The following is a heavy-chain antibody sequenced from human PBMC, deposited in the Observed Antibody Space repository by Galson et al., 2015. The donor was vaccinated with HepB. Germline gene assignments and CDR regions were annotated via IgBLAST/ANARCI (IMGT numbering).Heavy chain of an antibody. D-gene: IGHD2-2*01. J-gene: IGHJ4*02. CDR2: VSGGGGST. CDR3: AKDPESAPMNPFDY. CDR1: GFTFNTYA. Sequence: SLRLSCAASGFTFNTYAMSWVRQAPGKGLEWVSAVSGGGGSTYYADSVKGRFTISRDNPKNMVYLQMNSLRAEDTAVYYCAKDPESAPMNPFDYWGQGTLVTVSS. V-gene: IGHV3-23*01.